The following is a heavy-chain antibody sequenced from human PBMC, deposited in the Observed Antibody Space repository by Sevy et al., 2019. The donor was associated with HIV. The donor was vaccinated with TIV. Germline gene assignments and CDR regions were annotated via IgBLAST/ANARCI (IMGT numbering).Heavy chain of an antibody. CDR1: GFNFRSYW. CDR2: IKHEGSEQ. V-gene: IGHV3-7*01. J-gene: IGHJ4*02. D-gene: IGHD3-10*01. CDR3: ARERQEEDKSGAKFDY. Sequence: GGSLRLSCEVSGFNFRSYWMSWVRQAPGKGLEWVANIKHEGSEQYYLDSVKGRFTVSRDNGKNSLYLQMTSLRVDDAAVYYCARERQEEDKSGAKFDYWGRGTLVTVSS.